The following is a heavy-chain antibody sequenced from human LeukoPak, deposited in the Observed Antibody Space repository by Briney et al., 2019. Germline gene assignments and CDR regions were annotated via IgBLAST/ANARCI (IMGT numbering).Heavy chain of an antibody. D-gene: IGHD5-24*01. V-gene: IGHV3-30*18. CDR3: AKDDRDGYNYDPSEI. Sequence: GKSLRLSCAASGFTFSSYGMHWVRQAPGKGLEWVAVISSDGSNEDYADPVKGRVTISRDNTKNTLYMQMNSLRAEDTAVYYCAKDDRDGYNYDPSEIWGQGTMVTVSS. CDR2: ISSDGSNE. CDR1: GFTFSSYG. J-gene: IGHJ3*02.